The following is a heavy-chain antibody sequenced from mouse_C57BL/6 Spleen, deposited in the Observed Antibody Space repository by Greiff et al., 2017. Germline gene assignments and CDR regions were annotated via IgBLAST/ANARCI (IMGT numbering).Heavy chain of an antibody. V-gene: IGHV1-4*01. D-gene: IGHD4-1*01. CDR1: GYTFTSYT. CDR3: ARELGEGAWFAY. J-gene: IGHJ3*01. CDR2: INPSSGYT. Sequence: QVQLKQSGAELARPGASVKMSCKASGYTFTSYTMHWVKQRPGQGLEWIGYINPSSGYTKYNQKFKDKATLTADKSSSTAYMQLSSLTSEDSAVYYCARELGEGAWFAYWGQGTLVTVSA.